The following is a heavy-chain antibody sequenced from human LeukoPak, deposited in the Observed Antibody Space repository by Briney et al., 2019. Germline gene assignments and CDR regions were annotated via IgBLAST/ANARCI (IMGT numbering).Heavy chain of an antibody. V-gene: IGHV1-18*01. D-gene: IGHD5-18*01. Sequence: ASVKVSCKASGYTFTSYGISWGRQAPGQGLEWMGWISAYNGNTNYAQKLQGRVTMTTDTSSSTAYMEMRSLRSDDTAVYSCARENRGYTYGYSYYYYGIDVWGQGTTVTVS. CDR3: ARENRGYTYGYSYYYYGIDV. CDR2: ISAYNGNT. J-gene: IGHJ6*02. CDR1: GYTFTSYG.